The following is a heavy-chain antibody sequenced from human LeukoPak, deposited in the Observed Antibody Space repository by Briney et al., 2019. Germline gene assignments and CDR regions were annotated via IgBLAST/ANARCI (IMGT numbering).Heavy chain of an antibody. CDR2: ISSSGSTI. CDR3: ARDPLYYDILTGYYTPYYFDY. J-gene: IGHJ4*02. D-gene: IGHD3-9*01. CDR1: GFTFSSYS. Sequence: GGSLRLSCAASGFTFSSYSMNWVRQAPGKGLEWVSYISSSGSTIYYADSVKGRFTISRDNAKNSLYLQMNSLRAEDTAVYYCARDPLYYDILTGYYTPYYFDYWGQGTLVTVSS. V-gene: IGHV3-48*04.